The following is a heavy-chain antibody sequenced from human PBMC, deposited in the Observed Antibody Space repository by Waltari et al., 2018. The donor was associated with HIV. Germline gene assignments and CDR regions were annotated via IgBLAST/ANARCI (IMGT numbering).Heavy chain of an antibody. D-gene: IGHD4-17*01. V-gene: IGHV4-39*01. CDR3: ARILLWPSRYFGS. J-gene: IGHJ4*02. CDR1: GGSISSCDYF. CDR2: FSYSGSS. Sequence: QLHLQESGPGLVKPSETLSLTCTVSGGSISSCDYFWGWIRQPPGKGLEWIGSFSYSGSSYYSPSLKSRVTTSVDTSKNELSLKLSSVTAADTAVYYCARILLWPSRYFGSWGQGTLVTVSS.